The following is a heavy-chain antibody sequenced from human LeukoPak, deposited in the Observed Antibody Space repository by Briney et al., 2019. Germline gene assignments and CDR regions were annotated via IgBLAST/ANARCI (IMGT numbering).Heavy chain of an antibody. V-gene: IGHV4-34*01. J-gene: IGHJ4*02. CDR3: ARGPRGYSYGKLDY. Sequence: PSETLSLTCAVYGGSFSGYYWSWIRQPPGRGLEWIGEINHSGSTNYNLSLKSRVTISVDTSKNQFSLKLSSVTAADTAVYYCARGPRGYSYGKLDYWGQGTLVTVSS. CDR1: GGSFSGYY. D-gene: IGHD5-18*01. CDR2: INHSGST.